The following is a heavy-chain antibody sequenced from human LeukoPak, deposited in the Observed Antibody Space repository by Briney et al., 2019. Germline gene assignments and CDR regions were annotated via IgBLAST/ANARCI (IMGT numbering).Heavy chain of an antibody. CDR3: AKEWGSGWYPYYYYYYGMDV. Sequence: SQTLSLTCAISGDSVSSNSAAWNWIRQSPSGGLEWLGRTYYRSKWYNDYAVSVKSRITINPDTSKNQFSLQLNSVTPEDTAVYYCAKEWGSGWYPYYYYYYGMDVWGQGTTVTVSS. D-gene: IGHD6-19*01. CDR2: TYYRSKWYN. V-gene: IGHV6-1*01. CDR1: GDSVSSNSAA. J-gene: IGHJ6*02.